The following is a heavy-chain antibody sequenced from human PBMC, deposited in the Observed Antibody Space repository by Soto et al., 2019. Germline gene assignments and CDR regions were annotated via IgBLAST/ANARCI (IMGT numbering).Heavy chain of an antibody. Sequence: GGSLRLSCAASGFSFSTYGMQWVRQAPGKGLEWVAEIWYDGSDDFHSDSVKGRFTISRDNAKNTLFLQMNSLRAEDTAMYYCGRGYNYADYWGQGTQVTVSS. CDR2: IWYDGSDD. CDR3: GRGYNYADY. J-gene: IGHJ4*02. CDR1: GFSFSTYG. V-gene: IGHV3-33*01. D-gene: IGHD5-18*01.